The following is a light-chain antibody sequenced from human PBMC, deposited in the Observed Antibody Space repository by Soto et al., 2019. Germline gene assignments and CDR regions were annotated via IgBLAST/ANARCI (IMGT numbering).Light chain of an antibody. Sequence: QSVLTQPASVSGSPGQSITISCTGTSSDVGSYNLVSWYQQHPGKAPKLMIYEGSKRPSGVSNRFSGSKSDNTASLTISGLQAEDEADYYCCSYAGSSTFSYVLGTGTKVTVL. CDR2: EGS. V-gene: IGLV2-23*03. J-gene: IGLJ1*01. CDR1: SSDVGSYNL. CDR3: CSYAGSSTFSYV.